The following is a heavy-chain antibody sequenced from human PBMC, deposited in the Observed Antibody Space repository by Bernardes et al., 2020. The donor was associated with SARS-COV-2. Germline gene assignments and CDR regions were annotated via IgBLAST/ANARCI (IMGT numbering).Heavy chain of an antibody. CDR3: TKAPAGDLLTYFDPLGGSHSSV. Sequence: GGSLRLSGAASGISVSTSVSIRVRQAPGQGVHWVLTTSATGGSCYYADSVKGRFTISRDNSRKTVSLQMNSLSVEDTAMYYCTKAPAGDLLTYFDPLGGSHSSVWGEGALVAVSS. D-gene: IGHD3-9*01. V-gene: IGHV3-23*01. CDR2: TSATGGSC. J-gene: IGHJ4*02. CDR1: GISVSTSV.